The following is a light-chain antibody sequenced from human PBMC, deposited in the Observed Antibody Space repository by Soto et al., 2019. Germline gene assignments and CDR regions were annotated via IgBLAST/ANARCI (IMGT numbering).Light chain of an antibody. CDR1: QSVRSDY. CDR3: QQCGNTPVT. Sequence: EIVLTQSPGTLSLSPGERATLSCRASQSVRSDYLAWYQQKPGQAPRLLIFGASSRATGIPDRFSASGSGTEFTLTISRLDPEDFAVYYCQQCGNTPVTFGGGTKVEIK. J-gene: IGKJ4*01. V-gene: IGKV3-20*01. CDR2: GAS.